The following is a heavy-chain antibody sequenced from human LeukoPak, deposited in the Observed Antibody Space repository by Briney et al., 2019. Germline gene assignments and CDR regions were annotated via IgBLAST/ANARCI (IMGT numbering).Heavy chain of an antibody. CDR1: GFTFSSYG. Sequence: PGRSLRLSCAASGFTFSSYGMHWVRQAPGKGLEWVAVISYDGSNKYYANSVKGRFTISRDNSENTLYLQMNSLRAEDTAVYYCAKLMSPGGKLLWFGEVEYGMDVWGKGTTVTVSS. CDR3: AKLMSPGGKLLWFGEVEYGMDV. D-gene: IGHD3-10*01. V-gene: IGHV3-30*18. J-gene: IGHJ6*04. CDR2: ISYDGSNK.